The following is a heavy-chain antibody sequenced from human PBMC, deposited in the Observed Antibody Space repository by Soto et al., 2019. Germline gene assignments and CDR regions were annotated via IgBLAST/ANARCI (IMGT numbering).Heavy chain of an antibody. J-gene: IGHJ6*02. CDR1: GYTFTGYY. CDR2: INPNSGGT. D-gene: IGHD4-17*01. Sequence: ASVKVSCKASGYTFTGYYMHWVRQAPGQGLEWMGWINPNSGGTNYAQKFQGRVTMTRDTSISTAYMELSRLRSDDTAVYYCARLMTSVTTSFYYYGMDVWGQGTTVTVSS. CDR3: ARLMTSVTTSFYYYGMDV. V-gene: IGHV1-2*02.